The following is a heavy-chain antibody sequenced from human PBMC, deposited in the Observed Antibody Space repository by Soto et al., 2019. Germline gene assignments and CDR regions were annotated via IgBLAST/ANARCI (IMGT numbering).Heavy chain of an antibody. J-gene: IGHJ5*02. D-gene: IGHD2-15*01. Sequence: GGSLRLSCAASGFTFSDYYMSWIRQAPGKGLEWVSYISSSGSTIYYADSVKGRFTISRDNAKNSLYLQMNSLRAEDTAVYYCARGGTQDIVVVVAALAPPFDPWGQGTLVTVSS. V-gene: IGHV3-11*01. CDR2: ISSSGSTI. CDR3: ARGGTQDIVVVVAALAPPFDP. CDR1: GFTFSDYY.